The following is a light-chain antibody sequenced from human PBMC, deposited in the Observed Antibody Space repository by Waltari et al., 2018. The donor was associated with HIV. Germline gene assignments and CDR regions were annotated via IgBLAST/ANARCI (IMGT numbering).Light chain of an antibody. J-gene: IGLJ2*01. CDR1: TVNRTY. V-gene: IGLV3-1*01. CDR3: QTWDTSDVV. CDR2: QND. Sequence: SFELAQPPSVSVSPGQPAIIPCSGGTVNRTYINWYYQQSGQATVLVIYQNDKRPSGIAERISGSKSGNTATLTISGSLPTDEADYYCQTWDTSDVVFGGGTKLTVL.